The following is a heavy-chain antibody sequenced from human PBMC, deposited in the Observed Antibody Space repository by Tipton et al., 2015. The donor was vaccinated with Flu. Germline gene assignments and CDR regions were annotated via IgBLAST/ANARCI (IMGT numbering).Heavy chain of an antibody. D-gene: IGHD3-22*01. CDR2: IYPGDSES. V-gene: IGHV5-51*01. CDR3: ARPAYYYDSSGYYLDFAFDI. Sequence: QLVQSGAEVKKPGESLRISCKGSGYSGHTFTNNWIGWVRQMPGKGLEWIGIIYPGDSESRYSPSFQGQVTISADKSISTAYLQWSSLKASDTAMYYCARPAYYYDSSGYYLDFAFDIWGQGTMVTVSS. CDR1: GYSGHTFTNNW. J-gene: IGHJ3*02.